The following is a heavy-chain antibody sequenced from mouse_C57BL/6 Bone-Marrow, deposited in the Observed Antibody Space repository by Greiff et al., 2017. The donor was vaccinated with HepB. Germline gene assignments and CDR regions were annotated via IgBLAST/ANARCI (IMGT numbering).Heavy chain of an antibody. CDR2: IYPSDSET. CDR3: AGKEAYYSNYAWFAY. Sequence: QVQLQQPGAELVRPGSSVKLSCKASGYTFTSYWMDWVKQRTGQGLEWIGNIYPSDSETHYNQKFKDKATLTVDKSSSTAYMQLSSLTSEDSAVYSFAGKEAYYSNYAWFAYWGQGTLVTVSA. CDR1: GYTFTSYW. J-gene: IGHJ3*01. D-gene: IGHD2-5*01. V-gene: IGHV1-61*01.